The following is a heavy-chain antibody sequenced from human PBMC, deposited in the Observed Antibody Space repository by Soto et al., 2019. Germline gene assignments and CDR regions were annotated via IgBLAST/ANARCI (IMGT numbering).Heavy chain of an antibody. CDR3: ARAPRGNYGYPSYFDY. J-gene: IGHJ4*02. CDR1: GGSISSGGYY. V-gene: IGHV4-31*03. CDR2: IYYSGST. Sequence: PSETLSLTCTVSGGSISSGGYYWSWICQHTGKGLEWIGYIYYSGSTYYNPSLKSRVTISVDTSKNHFSLKLSSVTAADTAVYYCARAPRGNYGYPSYFDYWGQGTLVTVSS. D-gene: IGHD3-10*01.